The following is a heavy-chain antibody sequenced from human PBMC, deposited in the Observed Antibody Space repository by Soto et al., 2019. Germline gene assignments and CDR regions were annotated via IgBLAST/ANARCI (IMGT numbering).Heavy chain of an antibody. CDR1: GYTFTSYG. Sequence: QVQLVQSGAEVKKPGASVKVSCKASGYTFTSYGISSVRQAPGQGLEWMGWISAYNGNTNYAQKLQGRVTMTTDTSTSTAYMELRSLRSDDTAVYYCARVYRTMVRGELSEYWGQGTLVTVSS. V-gene: IGHV1-18*01. D-gene: IGHD3-10*01. CDR3: ARVYRTMVRGELSEY. J-gene: IGHJ4*02. CDR2: ISAYNGNT.